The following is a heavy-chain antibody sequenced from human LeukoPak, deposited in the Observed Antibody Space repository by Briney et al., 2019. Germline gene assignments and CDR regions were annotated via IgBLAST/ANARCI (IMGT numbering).Heavy chain of an antibody. D-gene: IGHD4-17*01. V-gene: IGHV3-23*01. Sequence: PGGYLRRYCAASGFTFSNYAMNRVRQAPGKGLEWVSVVIDSGTMTYYAHSVKGRFTISTDNSTSTVYLQMNSLRAEDTAIYYCAKYSRYDYVGQIDYWGQGTLVTVSS. CDR1: GFTFSNYA. CDR2: VIDSGTMT. CDR3: AKYSRYDYVGQIDY. J-gene: IGHJ4*02.